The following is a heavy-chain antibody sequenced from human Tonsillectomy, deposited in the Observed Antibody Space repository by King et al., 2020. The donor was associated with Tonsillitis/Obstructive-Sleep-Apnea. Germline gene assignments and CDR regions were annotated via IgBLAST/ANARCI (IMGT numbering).Heavy chain of an antibody. Sequence: VQLVESGGGSVQPGGSLRLSCAASGFPFTSYAMTWVRQAPGKGLEWVSSISDNGAGTHYADSVKGRFTISRDNSKNTLYLQMNSLRVDDTAVYYCAGGHAGADYYYMDVWGKGTTVTVSS. CDR1: GFPFTSYA. J-gene: IGHJ6*03. V-gene: IGHV3-23*04. CDR3: AGGHAGADYYYMDV. CDR2: ISDNGAGT. D-gene: IGHD6-13*01.